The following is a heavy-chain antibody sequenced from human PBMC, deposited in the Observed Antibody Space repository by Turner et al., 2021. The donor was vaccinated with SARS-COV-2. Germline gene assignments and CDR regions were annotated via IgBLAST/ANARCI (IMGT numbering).Heavy chain of an antibody. Sequence: EVTLVESGGGLVKPGCSLRLCCAAPGFTVSSNYMNWVRQAPGKGLEWVSVIYSGGSTYYADSVKGRCTISRDNSKNTLYLQMNSLRAEDTAVYYCARMGASRQQMVHGYFDYWGQGTLVTVSS. CDR1: GFTVSSNY. CDR2: IYSGGST. V-gene: IGHV3-66*01. J-gene: IGHJ4*02. CDR3: ARMGASRQQMVHGYFDY. D-gene: IGHD6-13*01.